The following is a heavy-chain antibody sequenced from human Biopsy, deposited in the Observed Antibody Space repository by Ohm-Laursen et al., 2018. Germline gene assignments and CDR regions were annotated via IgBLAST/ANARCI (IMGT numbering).Heavy chain of an antibody. CDR1: GYTFTRYY. V-gene: IGHV1-46*01. Sequence: GASVKVSCKASGYTFTRYYMHWVRQAPGQGLQWMGLINPSHGGTGSAQKFEGRFTMTRDTSTSTFYMELSSLRSEDTAIYYCARATLDYYDSNGYGADAFDIWGQGTMVTVSS. J-gene: IGHJ3*02. D-gene: IGHD3-22*01. CDR3: ARATLDYYDSNGYGADAFDI. CDR2: INPSHGGT.